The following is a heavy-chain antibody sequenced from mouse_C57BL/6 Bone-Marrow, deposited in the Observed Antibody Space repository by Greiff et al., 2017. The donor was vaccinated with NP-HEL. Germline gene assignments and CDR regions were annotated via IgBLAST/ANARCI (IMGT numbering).Heavy chain of an antibody. D-gene: IGHD1-1*01. CDR2: IDPSDSYT. J-gene: IGHJ2*01. CDR1: GYTFTSYW. Sequence: QVQLQQPGAELVKPGASVKLSCKASGYTFTSYWMQWVKPRPGQGLEWIGEIDPSDSYTNYNQKFKGKATLTVDTSSSTAYMQLSSLTSEDSAVYYCARNYYYGSSYLDYWGQGTTLTVSS. CDR3: ARNYYYGSSYLDY. V-gene: IGHV1-50*01.